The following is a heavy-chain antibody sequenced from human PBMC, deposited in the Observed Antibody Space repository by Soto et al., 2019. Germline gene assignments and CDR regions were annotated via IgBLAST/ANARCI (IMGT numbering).Heavy chain of an antibody. CDR2: IGGSNTDR. D-gene: IGHD1-26*01. J-gene: IGHJ5*01. CDR3: AKDAVSYNGKWDWFDS. CDR1: RFIFSDYA. V-gene: IGHV3-23*01. Sequence: DVQLLQSGGGLVQPGGSLTLSCAASRFIFSDYAMNWVRQAPGKGLEWVSSIGGSNTDRYYEESVKGRFIISRDNSKNTMYLQMNSLRDDDTAVYYCAKDAVSYNGKWDWFDSWGQGPLVTVSS.